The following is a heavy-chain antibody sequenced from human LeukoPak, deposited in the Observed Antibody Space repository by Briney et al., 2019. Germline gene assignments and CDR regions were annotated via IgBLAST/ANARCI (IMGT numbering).Heavy chain of an antibody. CDR3: ARGEVAARLLN. D-gene: IGHD6-6*01. J-gene: IGHJ4*02. CDR2: ISYDGSNK. V-gene: IGHV3-30*03. CDR1: GFSFSSYG. Sequence: GGSLRLSCAASGFSFSSYGMHWVRQAPGKGLEWVAVISYDGSNKYYADSVKGRFTISRDNSKNTLYLQMNSLRAEDTAVYYCARGEVAARLLNWGQGTLVTVSS.